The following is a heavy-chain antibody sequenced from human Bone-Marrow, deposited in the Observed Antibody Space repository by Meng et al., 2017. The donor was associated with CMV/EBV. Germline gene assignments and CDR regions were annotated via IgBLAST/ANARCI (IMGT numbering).Heavy chain of an antibody. Sequence: ASVKVSCKASGYTFTSYGISWVRQAPGQGLEWMGWISAYNGNTNYAQKLQGRVTMTTDTSTSTAYMELRSLRSDDTAVYYCARESLAARPQYYFDYWGQGTLVTVSS. J-gene: IGHJ4*02. CDR2: ISAYNGNT. CDR1: GYTFTSYG. CDR3: ARESLAARPQYYFDY. D-gene: IGHD6-6*01. V-gene: IGHV1-18*01.